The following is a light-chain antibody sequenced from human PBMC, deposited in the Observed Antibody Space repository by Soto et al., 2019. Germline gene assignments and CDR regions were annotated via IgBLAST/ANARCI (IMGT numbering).Light chain of an antibody. CDR1: QTINNW. CDR3: QHYNSYPWT. Sequence: DIQLTQAAATLSKSIGDRVTITCRASQTINNWLAWYQQKPGKAPNLLIYHASNLETGVPSRFSGSAFGTEFTLTISSLQPDDFATYYCQHYNSYPWTFGQGTKVDIK. CDR2: HAS. J-gene: IGKJ1*01. V-gene: IGKV1-5*01.